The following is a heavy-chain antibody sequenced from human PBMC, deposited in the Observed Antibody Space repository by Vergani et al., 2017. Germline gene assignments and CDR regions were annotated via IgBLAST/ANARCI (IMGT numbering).Heavy chain of an antibody. D-gene: IGHD2-2*01. J-gene: IGHJ4*02. V-gene: IGHV1-2*02. CDR2: INPNSGGT. CDR3: AXVGTSSNRGYFDF. CDR1: GYTFTDYF. Sequence: QVQLVQSGAEVKKPGASVKVSCKASGYTFTDYFMHWVRQAPGQGLEWMGWINPNSGGTNYAQKLQGRVTMTRDTSISTAYMELSNLRSDDPAAYCCAXVGTSSNRGYFDFWGQGTLVTVSS.